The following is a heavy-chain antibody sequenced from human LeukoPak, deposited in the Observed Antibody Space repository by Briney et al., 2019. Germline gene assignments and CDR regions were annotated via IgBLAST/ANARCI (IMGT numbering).Heavy chain of an antibody. Sequence: SETLSLTCAVYGGSFSGYYWSWIRQPPGKGLEWIGEINHSGSTNYNPSLKSRVTISVDTSKNQFSLKLSSVTAADTAVYYCARPAHYYYYYMDVWGKGTTVTISS. CDR2: INHSGST. J-gene: IGHJ6*03. CDR1: GGSFSGYY. V-gene: IGHV4-34*01. CDR3: ARPAHYYYYYMDV.